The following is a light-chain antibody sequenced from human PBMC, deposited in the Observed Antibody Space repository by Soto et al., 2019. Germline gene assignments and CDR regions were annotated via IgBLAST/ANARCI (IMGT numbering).Light chain of an antibody. Sequence: EIVLTQSPGTLSLSPGDRATLSCRASQSLSSSYLAWYQQKPGQAPRLLIYGASSRATGIPDRFSGGGSGTSFTLTITRLEPEDFAVYYCQQFGGSPFTFGRGPKVDIK. CDR1: QSLSSSY. J-gene: IGKJ3*01. CDR3: QQFGGSPFT. CDR2: GAS. V-gene: IGKV3-20*01.